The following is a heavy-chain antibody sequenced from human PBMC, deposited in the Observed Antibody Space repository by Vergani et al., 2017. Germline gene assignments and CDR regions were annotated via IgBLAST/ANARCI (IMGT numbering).Heavy chain of an antibody. CDR1: GFTFNHYA. V-gene: IGHV3-23*01. CDR3: AKANPRNSGYDYLYYYHAMDV. CDR2: ISGSGGST. Sequence: EVQLLESGGDLVQPGGSLRLSCAASGFTFNHYAMNWVRQAPGKGLEWVSGISGSGGSTYYACSVKGRFTISRDSSKNTLYLQMNSLSAGDTAVYYCAKANPRNSGYDYLYYYHAMDVWGQGTTVTFSS. J-gene: IGHJ6*02. D-gene: IGHD5-12*01.